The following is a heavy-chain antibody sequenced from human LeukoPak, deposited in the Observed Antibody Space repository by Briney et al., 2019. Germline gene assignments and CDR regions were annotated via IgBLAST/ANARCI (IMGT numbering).Heavy chain of an antibody. D-gene: IGHD3-22*01. J-gene: IGHJ3*02. CDR3: ARENLLDYYDSSGYRNDAFDI. CDR1: GGSISSSSYY. CDR2: IFYSGST. Sequence: SETLSLTCTVSGGSISSSSYYWGWIRQPPGKGLEWIGNIFYSGSTYYSPSLKSRVTISVDKSKNQFSLKLSSVTAADTAVYYCARENLLDYYDSSGYRNDAFDIWGQGTMVTVSS. V-gene: IGHV4-39*07.